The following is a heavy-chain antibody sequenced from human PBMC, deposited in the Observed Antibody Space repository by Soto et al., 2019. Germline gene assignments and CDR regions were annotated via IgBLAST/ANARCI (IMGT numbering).Heavy chain of an antibody. CDR2: ISYDGSNK. V-gene: IGHV3-30*03. J-gene: IGHJ4*02. Sequence: GGSLRLSCAASGFTFSSYGMHWVRQAPGKGLEWVAVISYDGSNKYYADSVKGRFTISRDNSKNTLYLQMNSLRAEDTAVYYCASPTSDLLFWGQGTLVTVYS. CDR1: GFTFSSYG. CDR3: ASPTSDLLF. D-gene: IGHD3-10*01.